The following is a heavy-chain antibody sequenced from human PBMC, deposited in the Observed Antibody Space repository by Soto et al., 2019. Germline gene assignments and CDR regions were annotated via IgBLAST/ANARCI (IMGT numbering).Heavy chain of an antibody. V-gene: IGHV4-59*01. CDR2: IYYTGST. D-gene: IGHD1-26*01. Sequence: PSETLSLTCTVSGGSISRYYWSWFRQPPGKGLEWIGYIYYTGSTNYNPSLKSRVTISVDTSKNQFSLKLSSVTAADTAVYYCVKGGSSKFDPWGQGTLVTVSS. CDR3: VKGGSSKFDP. CDR1: GGSISRYY. J-gene: IGHJ5*02.